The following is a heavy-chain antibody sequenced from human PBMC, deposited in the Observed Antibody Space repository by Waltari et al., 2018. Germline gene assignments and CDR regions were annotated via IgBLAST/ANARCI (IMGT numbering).Heavy chain of an antibody. D-gene: IGHD2-21*02. Sequence: QVHLQESGPGLVKPSKTLSLTCTVSGGSINSYYWTWIRQPPGKGLEWIGYIFYTGDTNYSPSLKSRVTISVDTSKNQFSLKVTSVTAADTAIYYCARVTAGRFDSWGQGTLVTVSS. V-gene: IGHV4-59*08. CDR2: IFYTGDT. CDR1: GGSINSYY. J-gene: IGHJ4*02. CDR3: ARVTAGRFDS.